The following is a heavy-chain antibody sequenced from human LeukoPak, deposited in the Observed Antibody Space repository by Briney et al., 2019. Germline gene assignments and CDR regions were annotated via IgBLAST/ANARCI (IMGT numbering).Heavy chain of an antibody. CDR2: ICSGGNL. CDR3: ARDGPWKSDY. Sequence: SETLSLTCTVSRGSISSGTYYWSWIRQPPGKGLEWIGSICSGGNLCSNPSLESRVTISVDSSRSHFFLQLTSVTAADTAVYFCARDGPWKSDYWGQGTLVTVSS. CDR1: RGSISSGTYY. V-gene: IGHV4-39*02. D-gene: IGHD1-1*01. J-gene: IGHJ4*02.